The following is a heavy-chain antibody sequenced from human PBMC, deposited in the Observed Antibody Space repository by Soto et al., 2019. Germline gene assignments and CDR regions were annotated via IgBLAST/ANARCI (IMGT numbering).Heavy chain of an antibody. CDR1: GFTFSSYA. J-gene: IGHJ6*03. D-gene: IGHD5-12*01. V-gene: IGHV3-23*01. CDR2: ISGSGGST. CDR3: AKARYSGYDYGPYNPSYYYYMDV. Sequence: GGSLRLSCAASGFTFSSYAMSWVRQAPGKGLEWVSAISGSGGSTYYADSVKGRFTISRDNSKKTLYLQMNSLRAEDTAVYYCAKARYSGYDYGPYNPSYYYYMDVWGKGTTVTVSS.